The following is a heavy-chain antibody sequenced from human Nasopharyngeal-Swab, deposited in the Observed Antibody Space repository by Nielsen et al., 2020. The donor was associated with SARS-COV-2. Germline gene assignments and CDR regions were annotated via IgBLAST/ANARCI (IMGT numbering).Heavy chain of an antibody. CDR1: GFTFSRYG. J-gene: IGHJ4*02. CDR2: LSNDGGDK. V-gene: IGHV3-30*18. Sequence: LSLTCAASGFTFSRYGMHWVRQVPGKGLEWVAVLSNDGGDKYYADSVKGRFTISRDNSKNTLYLQMNSLRPEDTAVYYCAKDGEVPAARYYFDYWGQGTLVTVSS. CDR3: AKDGEVPAARYYFDY. D-gene: IGHD6-6*01.